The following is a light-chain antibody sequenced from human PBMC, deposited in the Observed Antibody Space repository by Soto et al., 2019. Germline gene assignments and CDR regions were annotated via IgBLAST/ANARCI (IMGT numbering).Light chain of an antibody. Sequence: EIVLTQSPGTLSLSPGERASLSCRASQSISSSYLAWYQQKPGQAPRLLIHGVSTRATGIPDRFSGSGSGTDFTLTISRLEPEDFAVYYCQQFSSYPLTFGGGTKVDIK. CDR3: QQFSSYPLT. CDR1: QSISSSY. CDR2: GVS. J-gene: IGKJ4*01. V-gene: IGKV3-20*01.